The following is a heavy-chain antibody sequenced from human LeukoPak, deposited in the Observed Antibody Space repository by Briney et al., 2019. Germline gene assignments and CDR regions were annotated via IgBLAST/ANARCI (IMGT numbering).Heavy chain of an antibody. D-gene: IGHD2-2*02. CDR2: IYYSGST. V-gene: IGHV4-30-4*08. Sequence: PSETLSLTCTVSGGSLSSSSYYWSWIRQPPGKGLEWIGYIYYSGSTYYNPSLKSRVTISVDTSKNQFSLKLSSVTAADTAVYYCARAEGYCSSTSCYTRGLDYWGQGTLVTVSS. CDR1: GGSLSSSSYY. CDR3: ARAEGYCSSTSCYTRGLDY. J-gene: IGHJ4*02.